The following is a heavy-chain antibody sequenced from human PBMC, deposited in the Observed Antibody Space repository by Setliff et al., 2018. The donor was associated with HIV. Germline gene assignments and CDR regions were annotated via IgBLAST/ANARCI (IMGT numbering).Heavy chain of an antibody. J-gene: IGHJ4*02. D-gene: IGHD3-22*01. CDR2: VSGSGTAT. V-gene: IGHV3-23*01. CDR1: GFTFSSSA. CDR3: AKGLDYVDSSGYSYFRL. Sequence: LRLSCGASGFTFSSSAMNWVRHAPGKGLEWVSAVSGSGTATEYADSVKGRFTISRDNSKNALYLEMNNLRAEDTAIYYCAKGLDYVDSSGYSYFRLWGQGTQVTVSS.